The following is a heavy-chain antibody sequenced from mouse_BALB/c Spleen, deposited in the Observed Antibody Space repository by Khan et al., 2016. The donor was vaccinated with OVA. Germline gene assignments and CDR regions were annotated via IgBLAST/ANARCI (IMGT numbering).Heavy chain of an antibody. V-gene: IGHV2-3*01. Sequence: VQLQESGPGLVAPSQSLSITCTVSGFSLTSYGVNWVRQPPGKGLEWLGVIWGDGSTHYHSALLSRLSISKADSKSQVFLKLNSLQTDDTATFYCVKQNYGTLYAMDYWGQGTSVTVSS. D-gene: IGHD2-1*01. CDR2: IWGDGST. J-gene: IGHJ4*01. CDR3: VKQNYGTLYAMDY. CDR1: GFSLTSYG.